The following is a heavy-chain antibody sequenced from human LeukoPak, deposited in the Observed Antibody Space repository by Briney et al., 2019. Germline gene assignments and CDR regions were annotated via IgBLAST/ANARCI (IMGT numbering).Heavy chain of an antibody. CDR3: ARRGYYYDTRGYYYFDY. CDR2: IYYIGNT. V-gene: IGHV4-39*01. D-gene: IGHD3-22*01. CDR1: GDSISSSSFY. J-gene: IGHJ4*02. Sequence: SETLSLTCTVSGDSISSSSFYWGWIRQPPGKGLEWIGSIYYIGNTYYNPSLKSRVTISVDTYKNQFSLKLSSVTAADTAVYYCARRGYYYDTRGYYYFDYWGQGTLVTVSS.